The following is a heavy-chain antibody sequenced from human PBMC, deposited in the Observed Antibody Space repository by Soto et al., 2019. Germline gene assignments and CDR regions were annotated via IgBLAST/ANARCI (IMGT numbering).Heavy chain of an antibody. D-gene: IGHD2-15*01. CDR2: ISYDGSNK. J-gene: IGHJ4*02. CDR1: GFTFSSYG. V-gene: IGHV3-30*18. CDR3: AKDGCSGGSCSPGY. Sequence: QVQLVESGGGVVQPGRSLRLSCAASGFTFSSYGMHWVRQAPGKGLEWVAVISYDGSNKYYADSVKGRFTISRDNSKNTLYLQMNSLRAEDTAVYYCAKDGCSGGSCSPGYWGQGTLVTVSS.